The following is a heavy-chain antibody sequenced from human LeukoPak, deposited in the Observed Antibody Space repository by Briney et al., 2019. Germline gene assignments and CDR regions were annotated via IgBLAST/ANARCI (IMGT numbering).Heavy chain of an antibody. J-gene: IGHJ4*02. CDR2: VNHSGYT. V-gene: IGHV4-34*01. CDR1: GTSFTSYY. CDR3: ARMATGHDY. D-gene: IGHD5-12*01. Sequence: SETLSLTCGVSGTSFTSYYWSWIRQTPGKGLEWIGEVNHSGYTNMNPSLKSRVTISVDTSKNQFSLMMTSVTAADTAVYFCARMATGHDYWGQGILVTVSS.